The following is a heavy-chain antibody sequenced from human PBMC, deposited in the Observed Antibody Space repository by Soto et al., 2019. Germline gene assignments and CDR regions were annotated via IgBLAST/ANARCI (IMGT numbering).Heavy chain of an antibody. J-gene: IGHJ4*02. D-gene: IGHD3-22*01. CDR2: ISGGGGST. V-gene: IGHV3-23*01. CDR3: AKDPTSYDSSSQFDS. CDR1: GFSFSIYA. Sequence: GGSLRLSCAASGFSFSIYAMNWVRQAPGKGLEWVSGISGGGGSTYHADSVKGRFTISRDNSKSTLYLQMNSLRAEDTAVYYCAKDPTSYDSSSQFDSWGQGT.